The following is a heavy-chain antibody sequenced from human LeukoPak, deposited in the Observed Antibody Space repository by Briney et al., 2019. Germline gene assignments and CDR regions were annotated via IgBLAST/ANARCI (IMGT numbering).Heavy chain of an antibody. D-gene: IGHD2-8*01. CDR2: INPNSGGT. CDR1: GYTFTGYY. Sequence: ASVKVSCKASGYTFTGYYMRWVRQAPGQGLEWMGWINPNSGGTNYAQKFQGRVTMTRDTSISTAYMELSRLRSDDTAVYYCAREYCTNGVCFVGSDYWGQGTLVTASS. V-gene: IGHV1-2*02. J-gene: IGHJ4*02. CDR3: AREYCTNGVCFVGSDY.